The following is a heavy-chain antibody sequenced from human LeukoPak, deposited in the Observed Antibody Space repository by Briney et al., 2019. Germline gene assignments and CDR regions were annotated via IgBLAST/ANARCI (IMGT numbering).Heavy chain of an antibody. Sequence: GGSLCPSRAVSGFTFSSYAMSSVRQAPGKRLEWGSAICGSGDTPYYAASVKGRFTISRDNSKNTLYLQMSSLRAEDTAVYYCAKVSGSSCCGDVDYCGQGTLVTVSS. CDR3: AKVSGSSCCGDVDY. V-gene: IGHV3-23*01. CDR2: ICGSGDTP. CDR1: GFTFSSYA. J-gene: IGHJ4*02. D-gene: IGHD6-13*01.